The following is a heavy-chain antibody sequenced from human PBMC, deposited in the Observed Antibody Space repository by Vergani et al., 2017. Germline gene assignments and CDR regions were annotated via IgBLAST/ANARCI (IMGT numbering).Heavy chain of an antibody. CDR1: GFTFSTYA. CDR2: ISGSGGST. V-gene: IGHV3-23*04. D-gene: IGHD2-2*01. CDR3: ANDIVVIPGGRWDGMDV. J-gene: IGHJ6*02. Sequence: EVQLVESGGGLVKPGGSLRLSCVASGFTFSTYAMTWVRQAPGKGLEWVSAISGSGGSTFYADAVKGRFTISRDNSKNTLYLQMNSLRAEDTAVYYCANDIVVIPGGRWDGMDVWDRGTMVTFS.